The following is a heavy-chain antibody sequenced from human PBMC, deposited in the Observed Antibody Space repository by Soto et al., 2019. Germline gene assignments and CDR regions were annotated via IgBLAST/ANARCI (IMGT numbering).Heavy chain of an antibody. V-gene: IGHV1-18*01. D-gene: IGHD3-16*01. CDR2: ISAYNNDT. CDR1: GFALNNYG. Sequence: VQLVQSGPEMKKPGASVRVSCKASGFALNNYGVTWVRQAPGKGLQWMGWISAYNNDTKRPQRRAARASLPTDTSTTTAYRELTSLRADDTAVYVGVRGTPYTLGWSGAWFDPWGQGPLVVVSS. J-gene: IGHJ5*02. CDR3: VRGTPYTLGWSGAWFDP.